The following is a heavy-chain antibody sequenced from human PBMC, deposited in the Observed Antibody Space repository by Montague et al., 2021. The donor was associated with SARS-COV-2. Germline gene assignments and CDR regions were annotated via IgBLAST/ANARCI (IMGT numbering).Heavy chain of an antibody. CDR3: ARALVPEEWLFGGDYYYYMDV. D-gene: IGHD3-3*01. V-gene: IGHV4-59*01. Sequence: LSLVYTVAGGSISSYYWSWIRQPPGKGLEWIGYIYYSGSTNYNPSRKSRVTISVDTSKNQCSLKLSSVTAADTAVYYCARALVPEEWLFGGDYYYYMDVWGQGTTVTVSS. CDR1: GGSISSYY. CDR2: IYYSGST. J-gene: IGHJ6*03.